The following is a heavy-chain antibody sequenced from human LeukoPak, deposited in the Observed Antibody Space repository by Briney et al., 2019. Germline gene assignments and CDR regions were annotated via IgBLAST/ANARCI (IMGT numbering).Heavy chain of an antibody. D-gene: IGHD7-27*01. Sequence: GGSLRLSCAASGFTFSDYYMSWIRQAPGKGLEWVSYISSSSSYTDYADSVKGRFTISRDNAKNSLNLQMNSLRAEDTAVYYCARDPGLGTNPLGWFDPWGQGTLVTVSS. J-gene: IGHJ5*02. CDR2: ISSSSSYT. CDR3: ARDPGLGTNPLGWFDP. CDR1: GFTFSDYY. V-gene: IGHV3-11*05.